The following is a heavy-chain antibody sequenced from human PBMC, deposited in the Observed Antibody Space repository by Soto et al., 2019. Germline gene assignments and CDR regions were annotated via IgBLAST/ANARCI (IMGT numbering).Heavy chain of an antibody. Sequence: ESGGGVVQPGRSLRLSCAASGFTFSSYGMHWVRQAPGKGLEWVAVISYDGSNKYYADSVKGRFTISRDNSKNTLYLQMNSLRAEDTAVYYCAKDNHDYSNQFDYWGQGTLVTVSS. CDR2: ISYDGSNK. J-gene: IGHJ4*02. V-gene: IGHV3-30*18. CDR1: GFTFSSYG. CDR3: AKDNHDYSNQFDY. D-gene: IGHD4-4*01.